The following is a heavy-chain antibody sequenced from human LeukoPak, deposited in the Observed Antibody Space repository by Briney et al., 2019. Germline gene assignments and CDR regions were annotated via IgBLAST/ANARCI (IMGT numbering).Heavy chain of an antibody. D-gene: IGHD3-10*01. J-gene: IGHJ5*02. V-gene: IGHV1-2*02. CDR2: INPNSGGT. Sequence: GASVKVSFKSSGYTFTGYYMHWVRQAPGQGLEWMGWINPNSGGTNYAQKFQGRVIMTRDTSITTVYMELSGLRSDDTAIYYCARGDYYGSPKTVAAWGQGTLVTVSS. CDR1: GYTFTGYY. CDR3: ARGDYYGSPKTVAA.